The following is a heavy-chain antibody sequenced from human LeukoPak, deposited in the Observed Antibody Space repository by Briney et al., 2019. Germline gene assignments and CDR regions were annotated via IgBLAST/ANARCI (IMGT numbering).Heavy chain of an antibody. CDR1: GGSFSGYY. V-gene: IGHV4-34*01. Sequence: PSETLSLTCAVYGGSFSGYYWSWIRQPPGKGLEWIGEINHSGSTNYNPSLKSRVTISVDTSKNLFSLKLSSVTAADTAVYYCARGRGAATRAYWGQGTLVTVSS. CDR2: INHSGST. J-gene: IGHJ4*02. CDR3: ARGRGAATRAY. D-gene: IGHD2-15*01.